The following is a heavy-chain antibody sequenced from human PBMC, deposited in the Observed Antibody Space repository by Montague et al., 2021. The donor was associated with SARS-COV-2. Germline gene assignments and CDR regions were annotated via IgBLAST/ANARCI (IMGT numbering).Heavy chain of an antibody. D-gene: IGHD3-16*01. CDR1: GGSFSGYY. Sequence: SETLSLTCAVYGGSFSGYYWSWIRQPPGKGLEWIGQIHHTGSTIYEPSLKSRVTISEDTSKNQFSLKMTSVTAADTAVYYCARGGHQLRFGLDVWGQGTTVTVSS. V-gene: IGHV4-34*01. CDR2: IHHTGST. J-gene: IGHJ6*02. CDR3: ARGGHQLRFGLDV.